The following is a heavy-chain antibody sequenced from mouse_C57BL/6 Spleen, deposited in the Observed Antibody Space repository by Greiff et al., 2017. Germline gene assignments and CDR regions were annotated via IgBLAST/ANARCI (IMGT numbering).Heavy chain of an antibody. CDR3: ARGDYYGSSYGDY. V-gene: IGHV1-80*01. J-gene: IGHJ2*01. D-gene: IGHD1-1*01. CDR1: GFNIKDYY. CDR2: IYPGDGDT. Sequence: QVQLQQSGAELVKPGASVKLSCTASGFNIKDYYMHWVKQRTEQGLEWIGQIYPGDGDTNYNGKFKGKATLTADKSSSTAYMQLSSLTSEDSAVYFCARGDYYGSSYGDYWGQGTTLTVSS.